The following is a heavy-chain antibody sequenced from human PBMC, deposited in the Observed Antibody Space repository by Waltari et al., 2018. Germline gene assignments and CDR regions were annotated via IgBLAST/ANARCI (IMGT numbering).Heavy chain of an antibody. CDR2: INHSGST. D-gene: IGHD3-10*01. V-gene: IGHV4-34*01. J-gene: IGHJ5*02. CDR3: ARGFNLGRGGWFDP. Sequence: QVQLQQWGAGLLKPSETLSLTCAVYGGSFSGYYWNWIRQPPGKGLEWIGEINHSGSTNNNASLKSRVTISADTSKNQFSLKLSSVTAADTAVYYCARGFNLGRGGWFDPWGQGTLVTVSS. CDR1: GGSFSGYY.